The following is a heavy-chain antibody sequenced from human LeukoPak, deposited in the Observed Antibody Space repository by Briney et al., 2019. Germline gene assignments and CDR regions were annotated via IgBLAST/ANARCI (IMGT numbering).Heavy chain of an antibody. V-gene: IGHV4-31*03. D-gene: IGHD4-23*01. Sequence: PSQTLSLTCTVSGGSISSGGYYWSWIRQHPGKGLERIGYIYYSGSTYYNPSLKSRVTISVDTSKNQFSLKLSSVTAADTAVYYCARVATTVVTFDYWGQGTLVTVSS. CDR2: IYYSGST. J-gene: IGHJ4*02. CDR1: GGSISSGGYY. CDR3: ARVATTVVTFDY.